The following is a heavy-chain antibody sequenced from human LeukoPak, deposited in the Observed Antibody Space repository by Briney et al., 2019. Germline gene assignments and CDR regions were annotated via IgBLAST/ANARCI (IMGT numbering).Heavy chain of an antibody. Sequence: PSETLSLTCTVSGGSINSYYWSWIRQPPGKGLEWIGEINHSGSTNYNPSLKSRVTISVDTSKNQFSLKLSSVTAADTAVYYCARALWVIAAGFDPWGQGTLVTVSS. CDR1: GGSINSYY. V-gene: IGHV4-34*01. D-gene: IGHD6-6*01. CDR3: ARALWVIAAGFDP. CDR2: INHSGST. J-gene: IGHJ5*02.